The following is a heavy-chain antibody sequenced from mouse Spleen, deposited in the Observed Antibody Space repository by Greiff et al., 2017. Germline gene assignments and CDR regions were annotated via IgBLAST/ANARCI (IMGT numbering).Heavy chain of an antibody. Sequence: VKLQQPGAELVKPGASVKLSCKASGYNFTSYWINWVKLRPGQGLEWIGDIYPGSGSTNYNEKFKSKATLTVDKPSSTAYMQLSSLTSEDSAVYYCARGARALSWFAYWGQGTLVTVSA. CDR2: IYPGSGST. CDR1: GYNFTSYW. V-gene: IGHV1-55*01. D-gene: IGHD3-1*01. J-gene: IGHJ3*01. CDR3: ARGARALSWFAY.